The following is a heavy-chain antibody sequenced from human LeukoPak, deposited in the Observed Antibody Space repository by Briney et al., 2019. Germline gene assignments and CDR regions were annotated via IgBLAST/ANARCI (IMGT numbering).Heavy chain of an antibody. CDR3: ATQATSGWHFS. J-gene: IGHJ5*02. V-gene: IGHV1-2*02. CDR2: INPNSGGT. Sequence: ASVKVSCKASGYTFTGYYMHWVRQAPGQGPEWMGWINPNSGGTNYAQKFQGRVTMTRDTSLSTVYMELSRLRSDDTAVYYCATQATSGWHFSWGQGTLVTVCS. D-gene: IGHD6-19*01. CDR1: GYTFTGYY.